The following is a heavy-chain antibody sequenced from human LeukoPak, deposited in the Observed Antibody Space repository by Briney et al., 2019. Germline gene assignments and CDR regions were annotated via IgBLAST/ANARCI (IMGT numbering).Heavy chain of an antibody. J-gene: IGHJ4*02. V-gene: IGHV7-4-1*02. CDR3: ARVTEGRIVVVPAAPHFDY. D-gene: IGHD2-2*01. CDR2: INTNTGNP. Sequence: GASVKVSCKASGYTFTSYAMNWVRQAPGQGLEWMGWINTNTGNPTYAQGFTGRFVFSLDTSVSTAYLQISSLKAEDTAVYYCARVTEGRIVVVPAAPHFDYWGQGTLVTVSS. CDR1: GYTFTSYA.